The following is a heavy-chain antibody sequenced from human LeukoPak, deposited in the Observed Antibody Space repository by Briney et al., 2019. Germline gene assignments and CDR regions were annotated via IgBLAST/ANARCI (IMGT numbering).Heavy chain of an antibody. CDR2: IYTSGST. CDR1: GGSTSTGDYY. CDR3: ARGSEYMYYYGSGSYIWFDP. J-gene: IGHJ5*02. V-gene: IGHV4-61*02. D-gene: IGHD3-10*01. Sequence: SETLSLTCIVSGGSTSTGDYYCSWIRQPAGKGLEWIGRIYTSGSTNYNPSLKSRVTMSVDTSKNQFSLKLSSVTAADTAVYYCARGSEYMYYYGSGSYIWFDPWGQGTLVTVSS.